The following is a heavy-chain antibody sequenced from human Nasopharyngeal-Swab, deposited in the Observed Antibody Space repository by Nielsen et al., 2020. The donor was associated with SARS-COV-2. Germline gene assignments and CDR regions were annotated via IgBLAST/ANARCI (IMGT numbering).Heavy chain of an antibody. CDR3: ARDSKGSGHSGAFDI. V-gene: IGHV1-18*01. CDR2: ISAYNGNT. Sequence: ASVKVSCKASGYTFTSHGISWVRQAPGQGLEWMGWISAYNGNTNYAQKLQGRVTMTTDTSTSTAYMELRSLRSDDTAVYYCARDSKGSGHSGAFDIWGQGTMVTVSS. J-gene: IGHJ3*02. CDR1: GYTFTSHG. D-gene: IGHD2-15*01.